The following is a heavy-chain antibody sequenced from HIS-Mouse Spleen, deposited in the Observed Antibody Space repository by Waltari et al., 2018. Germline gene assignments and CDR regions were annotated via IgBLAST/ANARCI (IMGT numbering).Heavy chain of an antibody. D-gene: IGHD6-13*01. CDR2: IYNSGRT. CDR1: GGSISSSSYY. Sequence: QLQLQESGPGLVKPSETLSLTCTVPGGSISSSSYYWGWIRQPPGKGLVWIGSIYNSGRTHINPSLKSRVTISVDTSKNQCSLKLSSVTAADTTVYYCAREIPYSSSWYDWYFDLWGRGTLVTVSS. J-gene: IGHJ2*01. V-gene: IGHV4-39*07. CDR3: AREIPYSSSWYDWYFDL.